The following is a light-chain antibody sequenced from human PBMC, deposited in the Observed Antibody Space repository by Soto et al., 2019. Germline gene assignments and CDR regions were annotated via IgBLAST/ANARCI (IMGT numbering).Light chain of an antibody. J-gene: IGKJ1*01. V-gene: IGKV3-20*01. Sequence: EVVLTQSPGTLSLSPGERATLSCRDSQTVSSGYLAWYQQKPGQSPRLLIYGASSRATGIPARFSGSGSGTDFTLTISRLEPEDFAVYYCQQYGSSPRTFGQGTKVEIK. CDR3: QQYGSSPRT. CDR1: QTVSSGY. CDR2: GAS.